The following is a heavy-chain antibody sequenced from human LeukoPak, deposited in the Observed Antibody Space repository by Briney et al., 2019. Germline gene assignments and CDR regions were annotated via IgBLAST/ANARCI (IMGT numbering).Heavy chain of an antibody. J-gene: IGHJ6*03. CDR3: ARGGAVAFYYLYYLDV. V-gene: IGHV1-46*01. CDR2: ISPSGGST. D-gene: IGHD6-19*01. CDR1: GYTFTGYY. Sequence: ASVKVSCKASGYTFTGYYMHWVRQAPGQGPEWMGVISPSGGSTTYAQKFQGRVTLTRDMSTSTDYLELSSLRSEDTAVYYCARGGAVAFYYLYYLDVWGKGTTVTVSS.